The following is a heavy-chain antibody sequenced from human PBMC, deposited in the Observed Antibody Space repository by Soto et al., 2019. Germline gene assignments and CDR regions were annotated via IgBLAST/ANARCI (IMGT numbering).Heavy chain of an antibody. CDR2: MNPNSGNT. D-gene: IGHD6-6*01. Sequence: GASVKVSCKASGYTFTRYDINWVRQATGQGLEWMGWMNPNSGNTGYAQKFQGRVTMTRNTSISTAYMEMSRLRSEDTAVYYCASRIAARMSPMSGPWGKGPLVPVS. J-gene: IGHJ4*02. CDR3: ASRIAARMSPMSGP. CDR1: GYTFTRYD. V-gene: IGHV1-8*01.